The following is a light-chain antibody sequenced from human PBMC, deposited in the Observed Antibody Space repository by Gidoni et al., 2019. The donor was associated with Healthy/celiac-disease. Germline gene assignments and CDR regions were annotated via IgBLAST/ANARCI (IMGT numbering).Light chain of an antibody. Sequence: DIQMTQSPSSLSASVGDRVTITCRASQSISSYLNWYQQKPGKAPKLLIYAASSLQSGVPSRFSGSESGTDFTLTISSLQPEDFATYYCQQSYSTPWTFXQXTKVEIK. CDR3: QQSYSTPWT. CDR2: AAS. V-gene: IGKV1-39*01. J-gene: IGKJ1*01. CDR1: QSISSY.